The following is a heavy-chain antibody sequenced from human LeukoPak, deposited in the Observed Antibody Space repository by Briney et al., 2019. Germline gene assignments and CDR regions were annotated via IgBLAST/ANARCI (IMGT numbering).Heavy chain of an antibody. CDR3: ASGITMVRGPTHFDY. CDR2: ISYEGRNK. Sequence: GGSLRLSCAASGFTFGSYGMHWVRQAPGKGLEWVAVISYEGRNKYYADSVKGRFTISRDDSKNTLHLQMNSLRAEDTAVYYCASGITMVRGPTHFDYWGQGTLVTVSS. D-gene: IGHD3-10*01. CDR1: GFTFGSYG. J-gene: IGHJ4*02. V-gene: IGHV3-30*03.